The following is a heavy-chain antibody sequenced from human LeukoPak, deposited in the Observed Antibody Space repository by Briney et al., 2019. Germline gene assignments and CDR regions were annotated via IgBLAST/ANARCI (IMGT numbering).Heavy chain of an antibody. CDR2: ISYDGSNK. V-gene: IGHV3-30-3*01. J-gene: IGHJ4*02. CDR1: GFTFSSYA. Sequence: PGGSLRLSCAASGFTFSSYAMHWVRQAPGKGLEWVAVISYDGSNKYYADSVKGRFTISRDNSKNTLYLQMNSLRAEDTAVYYCAKAVRYFDWPPFDYWGQGTLVTVSS. D-gene: IGHD3-9*01. CDR3: AKAVRYFDWPPFDY.